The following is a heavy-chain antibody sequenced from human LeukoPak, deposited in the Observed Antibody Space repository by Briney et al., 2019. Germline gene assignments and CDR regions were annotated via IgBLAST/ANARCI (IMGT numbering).Heavy chain of an antibody. D-gene: IGHD4-17*01. J-gene: IGHJ4*02. CDR2: IYYSGST. CDR3: ARGPYGDYVGY. V-gene: IGHV4-30-4*08. CDR1: GGSISSGDYS. Sequence: SETLSLTCTVSGGSISSGDYSWSWIRQPPGKGLEWIGYIYYSGSTYYNPSLKSRVTISVDTSKNQFSLKLSSVTAADTAVYYCARGPYGDYVGYWGQGTLVTVSS.